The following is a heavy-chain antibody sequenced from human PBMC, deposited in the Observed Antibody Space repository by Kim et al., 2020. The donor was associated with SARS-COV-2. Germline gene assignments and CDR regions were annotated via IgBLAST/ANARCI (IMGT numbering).Heavy chain of an antibody. V-gene: IGHV3-23*01. D-gene: IGHD6-19*01. CDR3: AIRVAVAGTLDY. CDR2: TISGDSL. Sequence: GGSLRPSCVASGLTFSNYAMSWVRQAPGKGLEWVSATISGDSLFYAYSVKGRFTISRDKSKNTLNLQMNSLRAEDTAIYYCAIRVAVAGTLDYCGQGTLVPVSS. CDR1: GLTFSNYA. J-gene: IGHJ4*02.